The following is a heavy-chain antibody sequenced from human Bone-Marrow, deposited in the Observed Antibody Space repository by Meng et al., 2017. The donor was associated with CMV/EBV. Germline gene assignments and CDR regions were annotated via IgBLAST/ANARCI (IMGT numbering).Heavy chain of an antibody. V-gene: IGHV1-24*01. CDR3: ATVKRGTRWFDP. J-gene: IGHJ5*02. Sequence: ASVKVSCKVSGYTLTELSMHWVRQAPGKGLEWMGGFDPEDGETIYAQKFQGRVTMTEDTSTDTAYMELSSLRSEDTAVYYCATVKRGTRWFDPWGQGTRVTGSS. D-gene: IGHD1-1*01. CDR1: GYTLTELS. CDR2: FDPEDGET.